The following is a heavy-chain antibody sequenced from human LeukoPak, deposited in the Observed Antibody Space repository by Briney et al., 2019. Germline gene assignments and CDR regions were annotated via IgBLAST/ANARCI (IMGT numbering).Heavy chain of an antibody. CDR3: ARGPHGVGAKNPDY. Sequence: ASVKVSCKASGYTFSSYGVSWVRQAPGQGLEWMGWISAYNGNTNYAQKFQGRVTMTTDTSTSTAYTELRSLRSDDTAVYYCARGPHGVGAKNPDYWGQGTLVTVSS. CDR2: ISAYNGNT. J-gene: IGHJ4*02. CDR1: GYTFSSYG. V-gene: IGHV1-18*01. D-gene: IGHD1-26*01.